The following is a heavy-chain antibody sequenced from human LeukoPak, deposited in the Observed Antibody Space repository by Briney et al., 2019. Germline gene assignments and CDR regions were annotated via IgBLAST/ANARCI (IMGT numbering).Heavy chain of an antibody. CDR1: GASITSDIFY. CDR2: IHNSRGT. D-gene: IGHD4-23*01. J-gene: IGHJ4*02. CDR3: GKVGGNTNS. V-gene: IGHV4-30-4*01. Sequence: SETLSLTCTVSGASITSDIFYWNWIRLSPGKGLEWIGAIHNSRGTSYNPSLESRLTISVDPSENKFFLKMTSVTDADTATYYCGKVGGNTNSWGQGTLVTVSS.